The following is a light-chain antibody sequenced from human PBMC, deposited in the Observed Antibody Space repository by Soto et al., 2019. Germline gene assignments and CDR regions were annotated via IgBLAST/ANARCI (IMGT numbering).Light chain of an antibody. V-gene: IGKV1-5*03. CDR2: KAS. J-gene: IGKJ1*01. CDR3: QQYNSWWT. CDR1: QSISSW. Sequence: DIQMTQFPSTLPASAGDRVTITCRASQSISSWLAGYQQKPGKAPKLLIYKASRLESVVPSRFSGSGSGTEFTLTISSLQPDDFATYYCQQYNSWWTFGQGTKVEIK.